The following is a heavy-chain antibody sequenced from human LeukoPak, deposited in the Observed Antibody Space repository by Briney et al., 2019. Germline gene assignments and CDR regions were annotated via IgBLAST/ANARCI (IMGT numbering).Heavy chain of an antibody. J-gene: IGHJ3*02. D-gene: IGHD6-19*01. CDR3: ASPISAVTVADPRDPFDI. Sequence: GGSLRLSCAASGLIVSGNYMSWVRQAPGKGLEWVSVIYGGGITYYADSVKGRFTISRDNSKNTLYLQMNTLRAEDTAVYYCASPISAVTVADPRDPFDIWGQGTMVTVSS. CDR1: GLIVSGNY. V-gene: IGHV3-53*01. CDR2: IYGGGIT.